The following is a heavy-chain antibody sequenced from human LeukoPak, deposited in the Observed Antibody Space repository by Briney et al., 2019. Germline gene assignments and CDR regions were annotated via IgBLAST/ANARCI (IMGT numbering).Heavy chain of an antibody. CDR1: GGSITSRSNY. CDR2: IYYSGST. CDR3: ARQPYDYVWGSYRYTYFDY. J-gene: IGHJ4*02. V-gene: IGHV4-39*01. Sequence: PSETLSLTCTVSGGSITSRSNYWGWIRQPPGKGLEWIGSIYYSGSTYYNPSLKSRVTISVDTSKNQFSLKLSSVTAADTAVYYCARQPYDYVWGSYRYTYFDYWGQGTLVTVSS. D-gene: IGHD3-16*02.